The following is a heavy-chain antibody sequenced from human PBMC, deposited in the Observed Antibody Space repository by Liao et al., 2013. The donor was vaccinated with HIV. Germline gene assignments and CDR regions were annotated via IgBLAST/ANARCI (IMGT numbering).Heavy chain of an antibody. D-gene: IGHD3-22*01. CDR3: ARGSSGYYYG. CDR1: GDSITTDSFY. V-gene: IGHV4-61*02. Sequence: VQLQESGPRLVKPSQTLSLTCTVSGDSITTDSFYWTWIRQPAGKGLEWIGRIDPSGITSYNPSLSSRLTISVDTAKNQFSLKLSSVTAADTAVYYCARGSSGYYYGWGQGILVTVSS. CDR2: IDPSGIT. J-gene: IGHJ4*02.